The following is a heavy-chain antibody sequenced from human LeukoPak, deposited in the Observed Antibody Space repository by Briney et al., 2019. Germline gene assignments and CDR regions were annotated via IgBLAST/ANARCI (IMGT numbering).Heavy chain of an antibody. CDR3: ARLIYSSCYYLDF. D-gene: IGHD3-22*01. V-gene: IGHV4-38-2*01. J-gene: IGHJ4*02. CDR1: GYSISSGYY. Sequence: PSETLSLTCAVSGYSISSGYYWGWIRQPPGKGLEWIGTIYHRGSTYYNPSLKSRVTISIDTSKNQFSLKLSSVTAADTAVYYFARLIYSSCYYLDFWGQGTLVTVSS. CDR2: IYHRGST.